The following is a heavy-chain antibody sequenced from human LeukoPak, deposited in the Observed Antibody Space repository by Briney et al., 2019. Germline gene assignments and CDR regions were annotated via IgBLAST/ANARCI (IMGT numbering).Heavy chain of an antibody. D-gene: IGHD2/OR15-2a*01. V-gene: IGHV3-30-3*02. CDR2: ISYDGSNK. CDR1: GFTFSSYA. CDR3: AKRFSYLDY. J-gene: IGHJ4*02. Sequence: GGSLRLSCAASGFTFSSYAMHWVRQAPGKGLEWVAVISYDGSNKYYADSVKGRFTISRDNSKNTLYLQMNSLRAEDTAVYYCAKRFSYLDYWGQGTLVTVSS.